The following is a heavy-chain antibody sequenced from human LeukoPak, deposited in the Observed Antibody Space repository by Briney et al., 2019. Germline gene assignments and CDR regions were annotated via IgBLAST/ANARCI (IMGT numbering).Heavy chain of an antibody. J-gene: IGHJ4*02. V-gene: IGHV1-2*02. CDR1: GYTFTGYY. Sequence: ASVKVSCKASGYTFTGYYMHWVRQAPGQGLEWMGWINPNSGGTNYAQKFQGRVTMTRDTSLSTAYLELPRLRSHDTAVYYCARYRSMITFGGVIGRYYFDYWGPGTLVTVSS. CDR2: INPNSGGT. D-gene: IGHD3-16*02. CDR3: ARYRSMITFGGVIGRYYFDY.